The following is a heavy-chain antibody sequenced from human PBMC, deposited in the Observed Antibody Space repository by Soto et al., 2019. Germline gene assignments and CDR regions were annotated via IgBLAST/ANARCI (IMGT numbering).Heavy chain of an antibody. CDR2: INPNSGGT. V-gene: IGHV1-2*02. J-gene: IGHJ4*02. D-gene: IGHD2-15*01. CDR3: ARVGYCSGGSVVCLDY. Sequence: QVQLVQSGAEVKKPGASVKVSCKASGYTFTGYYMHWVRQAPGQGLEWMGGINPNSGGTNYAQKFQGRVTMTRDTSISTAYMELSRLRSDDTAVYYCARVGYCSGGSVVCLDYWGQGTLVTVSS. CDR1: GYTFTGYY.